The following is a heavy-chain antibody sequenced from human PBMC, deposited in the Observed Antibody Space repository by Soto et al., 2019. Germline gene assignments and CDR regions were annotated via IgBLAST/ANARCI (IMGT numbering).Heavy chain of an antibody. J-gene: IGHJ4*02. Sequence: LSLTCSVSGGSISGFYWIWIRQPPGKGLEWISYIYYSGRTAYNPSLRSRATISVDVSRSQFSLQLRSVTAADTALYYCARVSNAYAGSGAFDYWGLGTPVTVSS. CDR1: GGSISGFY. V-gene: IGHV4-59*01. CDR3: ARVSNAYAGSGAFDY. D-gene: IGHD2-15*01. CDR2: IYYSGRT.